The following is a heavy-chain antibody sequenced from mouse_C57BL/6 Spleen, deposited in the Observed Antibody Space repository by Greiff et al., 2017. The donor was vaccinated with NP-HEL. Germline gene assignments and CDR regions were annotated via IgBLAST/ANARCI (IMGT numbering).Heavy chain of an antibody. V-gene: IGHV3-1*01. CDR2: ISYSGST. D-gene: IGHD2-5*01. CDR3: ARGPYYSNYGWYFDV. Sequence: EVKLMESGPGMVKPSQSLSLTCTVTGYSITSGYDWHWIRHFPGNKLEWMGYISYSGSTNYNPSLKSRISITHDTSKNHFFLKLNSVTTEDTATYYCARGPYYSNYGWYFDVWGTGTTVTVSS. CDR1: GYSITSGYD. J-gene: IGHJ1*03.